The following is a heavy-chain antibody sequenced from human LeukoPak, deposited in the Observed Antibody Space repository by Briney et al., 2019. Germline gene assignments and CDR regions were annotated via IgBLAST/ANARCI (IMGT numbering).Heavy chain of an antibody. CDR3: AKSNSSSWYNY. J-gene: IGHJ4*02. CDR2: ISWNSGSI. V-gene: IGHV3-9*01. CDR1: GFTFDDYA. D-gene: IGHD6-13*01. Sequence: GGSLRLSCAASGFTFDDYAMHWVRQAPGKGLEWVSGISWNSGSIGYADSVKGRFTISRDNAKNSLYLQMNSLRAEDTALYYCAKSNSSSWYNYWGQGTLVTVSS.